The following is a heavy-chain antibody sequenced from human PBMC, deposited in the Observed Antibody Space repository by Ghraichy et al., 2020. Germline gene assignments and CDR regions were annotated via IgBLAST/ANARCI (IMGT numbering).Heavy chain of an antibody. CDR1: GFTFSSNA. D-gene: IGHD1-26*01. CDR2: ISGSGGST. J-gene: IGHJ3*02. V-gene: IGHV3-23*01. Sequence: GGSLRLSCAASGFTFSSNAMNWVRQAPGQGLEWVSAISGSGGSTYYADSVKGRFTISRDNSKNTLYLQMNSLRAEDTAVYYCAKGRAYSQPVAFVIWGQGTMVTVSS. CDR3: AKGRAYSQPVAFVI.